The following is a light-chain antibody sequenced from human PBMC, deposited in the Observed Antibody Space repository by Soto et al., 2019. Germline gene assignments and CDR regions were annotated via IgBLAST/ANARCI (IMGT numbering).Light chain of an antibody. Sequence: QSVLTQPPSVSGAPGQRVTISCTGSSSNIGAGHDVHWYQQLPGTAPKLLIYDNNNRPSGVPDRFSGSKSGTSASLAITGLQAEDEADYYCQSYDSRLSEVFGGGTKLTVL. CDR1: SSNIGAGHD. CDR2: DNN. CDR3: QSYDSRLSEV. J-gene: IGLJ3*02. V-gene: IGLV1-40*01.